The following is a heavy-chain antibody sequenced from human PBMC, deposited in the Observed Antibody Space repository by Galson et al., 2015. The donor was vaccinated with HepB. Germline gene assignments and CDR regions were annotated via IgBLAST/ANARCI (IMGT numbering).Heavy chain of an antibody. J-gene: IGHJ3*02. D-gene: IGHD2-15*01. V-gene: IGHV6-1*01. CDR3: ARTPSVVAAIPADAFDI. CDR1: GDSVSSNSAA. CDR2: TYYRSKWYN. Sequence: CAISGDSVSSNSAAWNWIRQSPSRGLEWLGRTYYRSKWYNDYAVSVKSRITINPDTSKNQFSLQLNSVTPEDTAVYYCARTPSVVAAIPADAFDIWGQGTMVTVSS.